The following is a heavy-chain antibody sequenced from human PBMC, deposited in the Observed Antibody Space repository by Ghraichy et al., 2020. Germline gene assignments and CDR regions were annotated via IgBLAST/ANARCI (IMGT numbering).Heavy chain of an antibody. V-gene: IGHV4-39*07. CDR3: ARHAVAGTGWFDP. D-gene: IGHD6-19*01. CDR1: GGSISSSSYY. Sequence: SETLSLTCTVSGGSISSSSYYWGWILQPPGKGLEWIGSIYYSGSTYYNPSLKSRVTISVDTSKNQFSLKLSSVTAADTAVYYCARHAVAGTGWFDPWGQGTLVTVSS. J-gene: IGHJ5*02. CDR2: IYYSGST.